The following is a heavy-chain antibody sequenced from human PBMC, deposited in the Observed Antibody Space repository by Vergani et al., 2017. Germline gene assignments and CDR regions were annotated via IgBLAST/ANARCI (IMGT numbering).Heavy chain of an antibody. J-gene: IGHJ6*02. D-gene: IGHD2-15*01. CDR3: ARGYCSGGSCSNYYYYGMDV. V-gene: IGHV1-3*01. CDR1: VYTFTSYA. CDR2: INAGNGNT. Sequence: QVQLVQSGAEVKKPGASVKVSCKASVYTFTSYAMHWVRQAPGQTLEWMGWINAGNGNTKYSQKFQGRVTITRDTSASTAYMELSSLRSEDTAVYYCARGYCSGGSCSNYYYYGMDVWGQGTTVTVSS.